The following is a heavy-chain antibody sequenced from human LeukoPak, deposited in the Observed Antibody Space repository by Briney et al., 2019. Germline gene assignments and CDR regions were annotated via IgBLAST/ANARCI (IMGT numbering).Heavy chain of an antibody. V-gene: IGHV1-69*05. D-gene: IGHD2-2*01. Sequence: GASVKVSCKASGGTFSSYAISWVRQAPGQGLEWMGGIIPIFGTANYAQKFQGRVTITTDESTSTAYMELSSLRSEDTAVYYCARAIRACGSTSCYWFDYWGQGTLVTVSS. CDR3: ARAIRACGSTSCYWFDY. CDR1: GGTFSSYA. J-gene: IGHJ4*02. CDR2: IIPIFGTA.